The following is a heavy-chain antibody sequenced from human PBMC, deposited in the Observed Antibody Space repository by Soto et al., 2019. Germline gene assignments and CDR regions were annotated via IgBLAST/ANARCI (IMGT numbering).Heavy chain of an antibody. CDR2: IYYSGST. Sequence: QVQLQESGPGLVKPSETLSLTCTVSGGSISSYYWSWIRQPPGKGLEWIGYIYYSGSTNYNPSLKSRVTISVDTSKNQFSLKLSSVTAADTAVYYCARQYGGIYADYWGQGTLVTVSS. J-gene: IGHJ4*02. V-gene: IGHV4-59*08. CDR1: GGSISSYY. CDR3: ARQYGGIYADY. D-gene: IGHD1-26*01.